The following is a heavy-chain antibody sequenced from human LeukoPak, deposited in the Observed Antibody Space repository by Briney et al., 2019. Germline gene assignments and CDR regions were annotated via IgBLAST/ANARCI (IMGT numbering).Heavy chain of an antibody. D-gene: IGHD3-10*01. V-gene: IGHV3-9*02. Sequence: GGSLRLSCTASGFISDGYGMHWVRQGPGKDLEWVAGISWNSGSKGYADSVKGRFTISRDNAKYALYLEMSSLRTEDTALYYCAKDTDYYAGLDAWGQGTTVTVSS. CDR2: ISWNSGSK. J-gene: IGHJ6*02. CDR1: GFISDGYG. CDR3: AKDTDYYAGLDA.